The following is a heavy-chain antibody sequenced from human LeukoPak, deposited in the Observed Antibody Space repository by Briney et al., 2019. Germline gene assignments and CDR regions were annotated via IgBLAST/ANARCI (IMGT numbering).Heavy chain of an antibody. J-gene: IGHJ4*02. Sequence: SETLSLTRTVSGGSIRSGGYYWSWIRQPAGKGLEWIGRIFTSGSTNYNPSLKSRVTISVDTSKNQFSLKLSSVTAADTAVYYCARGYCSSTSCYWRYWGQGTLVTVSS. CDR1: GGSIRSGGYY. CDR3: ARGYCSSTSCYWRY. V-gene: IGHV4-61*02. CDR2: IFTSGST. D-gene: IGHD2-2*01.